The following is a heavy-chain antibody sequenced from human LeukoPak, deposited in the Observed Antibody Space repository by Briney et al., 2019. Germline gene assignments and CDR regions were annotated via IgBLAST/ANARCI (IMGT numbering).Heavy chain of an antibody. CDR2: INPNSGGT. CDR1: GYTFTGYY. V-gene: IGHV1-2*02. J-gene: IGHJ6*02. CDR3: ARVRPKYYYGMDV. Sequence: GASVKVSCKASGYTFTGYYMHWVRQAPGQGLEWMGWINPNSGGTNYAQKFQGRVTMTRDTSISTAYMEPSRLRSDDTAVYYCARVRPKYYYGMDVWGQGTTVTVSS.